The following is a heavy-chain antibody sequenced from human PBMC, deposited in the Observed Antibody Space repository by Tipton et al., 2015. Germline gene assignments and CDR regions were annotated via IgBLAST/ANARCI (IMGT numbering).Heavy chain of an antibody. V-gene: IGHV4-61*01. J-gene: IGHJ6*02. Sequence: LRLSCTVSGGSVSSHNYYWSWIRQPPGTGLEWIGYISYSGSTNYNPSLKSRVTISLDTSKNQFSLKLSSVTAADTAVYFCARDLEHGMDVWGQGTTVTVS. CDR1: GGSVSSHNYY. CDR2: ISYSGST. CDR3: ARDLEHGMDV.